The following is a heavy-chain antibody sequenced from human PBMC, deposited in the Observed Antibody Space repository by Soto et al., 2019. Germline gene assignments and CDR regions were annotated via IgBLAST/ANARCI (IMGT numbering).Heavy chain of an antibody. V-gene: IGHV4-59*01. CDR3: TRGPGIAAL. CDR2: IYYSGST. Sequence: QVQLQGSGPGLVKPSETLSLTCTVSGDSISSYYWSWIRQPPGKGLEWIGYIYYSGSTNYNPSLKSRVTISVDTSKNQFSLKLSSVTAADTAVYYCTRGPGIAALWGQGTLVTVSS. J-gene: IGHJ4*02. CDR1: GDSISSYY. D-gene: IGHD6-13*01.